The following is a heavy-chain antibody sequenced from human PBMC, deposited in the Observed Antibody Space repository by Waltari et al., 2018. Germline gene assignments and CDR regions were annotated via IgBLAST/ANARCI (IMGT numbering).Heavy chain of an antibody. CDR3: AREFRPITMVRGVSYYYGMDV. CDR2: MNPNSGNT. V-gene: IGHV1-8*01. D-gene: IGHD3-10*01. Sequence: QVQLVQSGAEVKKPGASVKVSCKASGYTCTSYDINGVRHATGQGLEWMGWMNPNSGNTGYAQKFQGRVTMTRNTSISTAYMELSSLRSEDTAVYYCAREFRPITMVRGVSYYYGMDVWGQGTTVTVSS. J-gene: IGHJ6*02. CDR1: GYTCTSYD.